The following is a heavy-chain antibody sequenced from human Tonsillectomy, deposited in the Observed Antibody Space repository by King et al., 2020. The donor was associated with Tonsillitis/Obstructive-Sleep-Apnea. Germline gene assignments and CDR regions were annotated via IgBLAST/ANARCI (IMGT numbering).Heavy chain of an antibody. CDR1: GFTFSSYE. J-gene: IGHJ4*02. Sequence: VQLVESGGGLVQPGGSLRLSCAASGFTFSSYEMNWVRQAPGKGLEWVSYISSSGSTIYYADSVKGRFTISRDNAKNSLYLQMNSLRAEDTAVYYCARDSDSSGPFDYWGQGTLVTVSS. D-gene: IGHD3-22*01. CDR3: ARDSDSSGPFDY. V-gene: IGHV3-48*03. CDR2: ISSSGSTI.